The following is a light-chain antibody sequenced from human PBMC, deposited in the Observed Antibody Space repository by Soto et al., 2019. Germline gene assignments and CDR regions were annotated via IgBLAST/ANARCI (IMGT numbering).Light chain of an antibody. V-gene: IGKV3-15*01. CDR3: QQYNNWPRGT. CDR2: GAS. Sequence: ERVMTQSPATLSVSPGERATLSCRASQSVSSNLAWYQQKPGQAPRLLIYGASTRATGIPARFSGSGSGTEFTLTISSLQSEDFAVYYCQQYNNWPRGTLGQGTKV. J-gene: IGKJ1*01. CDR1: QSVSSN.